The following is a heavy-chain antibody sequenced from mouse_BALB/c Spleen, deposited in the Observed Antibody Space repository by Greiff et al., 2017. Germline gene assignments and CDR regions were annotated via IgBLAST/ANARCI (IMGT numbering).Heavy chain of an antibody. Sequence: LQQPGSELVRPGASVKLSCKASGYTFTSYWMHWVKQRPGQGLEWIGNIYPGSGSTNYDEKFKSKATLTVDTSSSTAYMQLSSLISEDSAVYYCTNYDGSWFAYWGQGTLVTVSA. CDR2: IYPGSGST. V-gene: IGHV1S22*01. CDR1: GYTFTSYW. J-gene: IGHJ3*01. D-gene: IGHD2-3*01. CDR3: TNYDGSWFAY.